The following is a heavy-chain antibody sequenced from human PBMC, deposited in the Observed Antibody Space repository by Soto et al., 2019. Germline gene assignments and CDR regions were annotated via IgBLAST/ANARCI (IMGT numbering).Heavy chain of an antibody. CDR1: GGSISSSSYY. Sequence: SETLSLTCTVSGGSISSSSYYWGWIRQPPGKGLEWIGSIYYSGSTYYNPSLKSRVTISVDTSKNQFSMKLSSVTAADTAVYYCARIVATMDATDYWGQGTLVTVSS. CDR2: IYYSGST. CDR3: ARIVATMDATDY. V-gene: IGHV4-39*07. D-gene: IGHD5-12*01. J-gene: IGHJ4*02.